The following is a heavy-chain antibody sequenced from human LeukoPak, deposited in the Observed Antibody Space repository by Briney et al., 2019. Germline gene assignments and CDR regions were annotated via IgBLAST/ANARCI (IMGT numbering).Heavy chain of an antibody. V-gene: IGHV4-31*03. D-gene: IGHD5-18*01. CDR3: ARDRPTSGYSYGFDY. CDR2: IYYSGST. J-gene: IGHJ4*02. CDR1: GGSFSSGGYY. Sequence: RTSQTLSLTCTVSGGSFSSGGYYWSWIRQHPGKGLEWIGYIYYSGSTYYNPSLKSRVTISVDTSKNQFSLKLSSVTAADTAVYYCARDRPTSGYSYGFDYWGQGTLVTVSS.